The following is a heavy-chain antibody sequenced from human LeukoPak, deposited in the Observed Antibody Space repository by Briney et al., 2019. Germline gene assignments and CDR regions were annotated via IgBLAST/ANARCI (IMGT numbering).Heavy chain of an antibody. D-gene: IGHD3-22*01. CDR1: GFTFSDHY. CDR2: TRNKANSYTT. J-gene: IGHJ4*02. V-gene: IGHV3-72*01. Sequence: GGSLRLSCAASGFTFSDHYMDWVRQAPGKGLEWVGRTRNKANSYTTEYAASVKGRFTISRDDSKNSLYLQMNSLKTEDTAVYYCARDSLTMIVGRQKRGLDYWGQGTLVTVSS. CDR3: ARDSLTMIVGRQKRGLDY.